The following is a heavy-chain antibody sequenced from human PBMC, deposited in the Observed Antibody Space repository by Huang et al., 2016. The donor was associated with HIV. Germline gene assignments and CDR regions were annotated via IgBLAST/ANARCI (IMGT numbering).Heavy chain of an antibody. CDR2: VYFLGNT. CDR1: GTSMTRSTFY. CDR3: AREVRSVDTDRPDGYYYRGLDV. J-gene: IGHJ6*02. V-gene: IGHV4-39*02. Sequence: QLRESGPGLVTPSETLSLTCSASGTSMTRSTFYWGWFRQPPGRGLEWIGSVYFLGNTYYNPSLNSRGTISRDTANKQYSMRLTSVTAADTAVYFCAREVRSVDTDRPDGYYYRGLDVWGQGTTVIVSS. D-gene: IGHD2-2*03.